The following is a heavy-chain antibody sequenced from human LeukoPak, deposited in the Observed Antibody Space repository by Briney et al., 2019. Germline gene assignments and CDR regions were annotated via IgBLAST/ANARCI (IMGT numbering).Heavy chain of an antibody. J-gene: IGHJ6*02. CDR1: GFTFSSYA. D-gene: IGHD2-2*01. V-gene: IGHV3-23*01. CDR2: ISGSGGST. CDR3: ASLVVPAATDRYYYGMDV. Sequence: GGSLRLSCAASGFTFSSYAMSWVRQAPGKGLEWVSAISGSGGSTYYADSVKGRFTISRDNSKNTLYLQMNSLRAEDTAVYYCASLVVPAATDRYYYGMDVWGQGTTVTVSS.